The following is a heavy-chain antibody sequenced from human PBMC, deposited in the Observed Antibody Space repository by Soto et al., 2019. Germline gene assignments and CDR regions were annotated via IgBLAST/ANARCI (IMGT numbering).Heavy chain of an antibody. CDR1: GYSFTTDW. J-gene: IGHJ6*03. CDR3: ARGLRFLEWLSGSHYMDV. D-gene: IGHD3-3*01. V-gene: IGHV5-51*01. Sequence: PGDSLKVSWKGSGYSFTTDWIGWLRQMPGKGLEWMGIIYPGDSDTRYSPSFQGQVTISADKSISTAYLQWSSLKASDTAMYYCARGLRFLEWLSGSHYMDVWGKGTTVTVSS. CDR2: IYPGDSDT.